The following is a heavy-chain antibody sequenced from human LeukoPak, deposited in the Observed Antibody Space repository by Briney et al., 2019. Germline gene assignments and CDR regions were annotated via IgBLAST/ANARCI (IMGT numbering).Heavy chain of an antibody. Sequence: GGSLRLSCAASGFTLSRYYMHWARQAPGKGLVWVSRINSDGSSTTYADSVKGRFTISRDNAKNTLYLQMNSLKVEDTAVYYFTRVFVGDEYSSSGYWGQGTLVTVSS. V-gene: IGHV3-74*01. CDR1: GFTLSRYY. CDR2: INSDGSST. J-gene: IGHJ4*02. D-gene: IGHD6-13*01. CDR3: TRVFVGDEYSSSGY.